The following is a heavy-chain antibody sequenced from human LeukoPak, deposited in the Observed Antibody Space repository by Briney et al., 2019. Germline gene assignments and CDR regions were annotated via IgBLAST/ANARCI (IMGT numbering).Heavy chain of an antibody. CDR1: GFTFSSYG. J-gene: IGHJ2*01. Sequence: GGSLRLSCAASGFTFSSYGMHWVRQAPGKGLEWVAFIRYDGSNKYYADSVKGRFTISRDNSKNTLYLQMNSLRAEDTAVYYCAKDLRPYLGWYFDLWGRGTLVTVSS. CDR2: IRYDGSNK. V-gene: IGHV3-30*02. CDR3: AKDLRPYLGWYFDL.